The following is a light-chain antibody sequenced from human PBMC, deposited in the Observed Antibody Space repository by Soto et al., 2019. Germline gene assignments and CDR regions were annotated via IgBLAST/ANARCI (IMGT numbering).Light chain of an antibody. CDR1: QYVSSW. Sequence: DIQMTHSPSSVAASVGDRGTITCRSMQYVSSWLAWHQQTPGRAPNLLIYEASSLQSGVPSRFSGSGSGTEFPLTISSLQPDDFVTYYCQHYTSYSEAFGQGTKVDIK. J-gene: IGKJ1*01. CDR2: EAS. V-gene: IGKV1D-16*02. CDR3: QHYTSYSEA.